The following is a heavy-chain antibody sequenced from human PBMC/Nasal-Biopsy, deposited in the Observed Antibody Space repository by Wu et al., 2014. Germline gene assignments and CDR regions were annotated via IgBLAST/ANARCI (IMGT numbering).Heavy chain of an antibody. Sequence: LRLSCAASGFTFSSYGMHWVRQAPGKGLEWVAVVFHDGSSKYYADSVKGRFTVSRDNSKNTLYLEMNSLRNEDTAVYFCAKDRGNMYFQHWGQGTLVTVSA. V-gene: IGHV3-30*18. CDR2: VFHDGSSK. CDR1: GFTFSSYG. D-gene: IGHD2/OR15-2a*01. CDR3: AKDRGNMYFQH. J-gene: IGHJ1*01.